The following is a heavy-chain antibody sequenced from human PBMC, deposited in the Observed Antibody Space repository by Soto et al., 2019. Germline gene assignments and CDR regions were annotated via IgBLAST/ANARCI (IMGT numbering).Heavy chain of an antibody. J-gene: IGHJ6*03. D-gene: IGHD3-3*01. Sequence: GGSLRLSCAASGFTFSSYSMNWVRQAPGKGLEWVSSISSSSSYIYYADSVKGRFTISRDNAKNSLYLQMNSLRAEDTAVYYCAKDIFEEIFEWLSGDYYYYMDVCGKGTTVTVSS. CDR2: ISSSSSYI. V-gene: IGHV3-21*01. CDR1: GFTFSSYS. CDR3: AKDIFEEIFEWLSGDYYYYMDV.